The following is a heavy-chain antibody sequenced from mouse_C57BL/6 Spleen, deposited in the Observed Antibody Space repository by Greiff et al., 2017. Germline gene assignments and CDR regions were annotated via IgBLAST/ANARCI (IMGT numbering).Heavy chain of an antibody. CDR1: GYSITSGYY. V-gene: IGHV3-6*01. CDR2: ISYDGSN. CDR3: ARDWTSYAMDY. J-gene: IGHJ4*01. Sequence: ESGPGLVKPSQSLSLTCSVTGYSITSGYYWNWIRQFPGNKLEWMGYISYDGSNNYNPSLKNRISITRDTSKNQFFLKLNSVTTEDTATYYCARDWTSYAMDYWGQGTSVTVSS.